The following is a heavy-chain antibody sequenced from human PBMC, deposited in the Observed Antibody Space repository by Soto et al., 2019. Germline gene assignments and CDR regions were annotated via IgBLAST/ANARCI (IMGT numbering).Heavy chain of an antibody. CDR2: IYYSGST. V-gene: IGHV4-61*01. D-gene: IGHD1-26*01. CDR1: GGSVSSGSYY. CDR3: ARVTNVARFFSGSYTVGAFDI. Sequence: NPSETLSLTCTVSGGSVSSGSYYWSWIRQPPGKGLEWIGYIYYSGSTNYNPSLKSRVTISVDTSKNQFSLKLSSVTAADTAVYYCARVTNVARFFSGSYTVGAFDIWGQGTMVTVSS. J-gene: IGHJ3*02.